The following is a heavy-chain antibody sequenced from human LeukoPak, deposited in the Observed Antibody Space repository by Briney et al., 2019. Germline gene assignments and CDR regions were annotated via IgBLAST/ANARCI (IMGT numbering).Heavy chain of an antibody. CDR3: AKASIVPAAKGVDY. J-gene: IGHJ4*02. V-gene: IGHV3-23*01. CDR2: ISGSGGST. D-gene: IGHD2-2*01. Sequence: PGGSLRLSCAASGFTFSSYAMSWVRQAPGKGLEWVSAISGSGGSTCYADSVKGRFTISRDNSKNTLYLQMNSLRAEDTAVYYCAKASIVPAAKGVDYWGQGTLVTVSS. CDR1: GFTFSSYA.